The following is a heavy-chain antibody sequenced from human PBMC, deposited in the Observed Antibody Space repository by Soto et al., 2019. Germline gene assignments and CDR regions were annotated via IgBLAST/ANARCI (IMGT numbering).Heavy chain of an antibody. CDR3: PHRRSSSSQIDAGDWFDP. J-gene: IGHJ5*02. D-gene: IGHD6-6*01. Sequence: QITLKESGPTLVKPTQPLTLTCTFSGLSLSTSGVGVGWIRQPPGKALEWLALIYWDDDKRSSPSLKSRLTTTKATAKTQVVLTRTNMDPVDTATYYCPHRRSSSSQIDAGDWFDPWGQGTLVTVSS. CDR2: IYWDDDK. CDR1: GLSLSTSGVG. V-gene: IGHV2-5*02.